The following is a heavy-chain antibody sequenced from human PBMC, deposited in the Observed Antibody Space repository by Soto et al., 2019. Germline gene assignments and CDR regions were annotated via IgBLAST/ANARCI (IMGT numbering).Heavy chain of an antibody. V-gene: IGHV3-9*01. CDR3: GKDIWALTSNWCDP. D-gene: IGHD2-2*01. CDR2: ISWTSGSI. J-gene: IGHJ5*02. CDR1: GFTFDDYA. Sequence: GGSLILSCAASGFTFDDYAMHWVRQAPGKGLEWVSGISWTSGSIGYADSVKGRFTIYRDNAKNSLYLQMISLRAEDTPWYYGGKDIWALTSNWCDPWGQGTL.